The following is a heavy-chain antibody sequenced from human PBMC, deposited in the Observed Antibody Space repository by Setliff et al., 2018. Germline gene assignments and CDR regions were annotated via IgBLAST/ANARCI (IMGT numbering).Heavy chain of an antibody. Sequence: ASVKVSCKASGYTFTSYDINWVRQATGQGLEWMGWMNPNSGNTGYAQKFQGRVTMTRNTPISTAYMELSSLRSEDTAVYYCARGRERDYNFWSGYYTYYYYGMDVWGQGTTVTVS. J-gene: IGHJ6*02. CDR1: GYTFTSYD. CDR3: ARGRERDYNFWSGYYTYYYYGMDV. CDR2: MNPNSGNT. V-gene: IGHV1-8*02. D-gene: IGHD3-3*01.